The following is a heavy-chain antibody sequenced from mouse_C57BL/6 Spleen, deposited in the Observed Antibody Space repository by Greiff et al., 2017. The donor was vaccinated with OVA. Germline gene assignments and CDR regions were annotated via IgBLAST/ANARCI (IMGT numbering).Heavy chain of an antibody. Sequence: DVKLVESGGGLVKPGGSLKLSCAASGFTFSSYAMSWVRQTPEKRLEWVATISDGGSYTYYPDNVKGRFTISRDNAKNNLYLQMSHLKSEDTAMYYCARDWEYGDSAWFAYWGQGTLVTVSA. CDR1: GFTFSSYA. J-gene: IGHJ3*01. CDR2: ISDGGSYT. CDR3: ARDWEYGDSAWFAY. V-gene: IGHV5-4*01. D-gene: IGHD5-1*01.